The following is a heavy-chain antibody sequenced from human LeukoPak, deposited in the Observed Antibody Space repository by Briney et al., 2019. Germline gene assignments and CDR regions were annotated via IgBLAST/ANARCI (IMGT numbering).Heavy chain of an antibody. J-gene: IGHJ4*02. V-gene: IGHV3-48*04. D-gene: IGHD6-13*01. CDR3: ARVSCIAAAGYCFDY. CDR1: GFTFSSYS. CDR2: ISSSSSTI. Sequence: PGGSLRLSCAASGFTFSSYSMNWVRQAPGKGLEWVSYISSSSSTIYYADSVKGRFTISGDNAKNSLYLQMNSLRAEDTAVYYCARVSCIAAAGYCFDYWGQGTLVTVSS.